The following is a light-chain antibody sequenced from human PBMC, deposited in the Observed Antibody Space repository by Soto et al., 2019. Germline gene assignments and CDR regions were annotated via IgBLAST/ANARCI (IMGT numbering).Light chain of an antibody. CDR1: QSVSSSY. J-gene: IGKJ1*01. V-gene: IGKV3-20*01. Sequence: EIVLTQSPRTLSLSPGERATLSCRASQSVSSSYLAWYQQKPGQAPKLLIHGASTRATGIPDRFSGSGSGTDFTLTISRLEPEDFAVYYCQLYGSSPKTFGQGTKVDIK. CDR2: GAS. CDR3: QLYGSSPKT.